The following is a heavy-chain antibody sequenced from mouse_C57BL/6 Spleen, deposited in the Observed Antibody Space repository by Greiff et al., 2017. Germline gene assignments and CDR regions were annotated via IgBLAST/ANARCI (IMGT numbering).Heavy chain of an antibody. CDR1: GFTFSSYG. J-gene: IGHJ3*01. CDR2: ISSGGSYT. V-gene: IGHV5-6*01. CDR3: ARLNGSSSLAY. Sequence: EVQLVESGGDLVKPGGSLKLSCAASGFTFSSYGMSWVRQTPDKRLEWVATISSGGSYTYYPDSVKGRFTISSANANNTLYMQMSSLKSDDTSMYYCARLNGSSSLAYWGQGTLVTVSA. D-gene: IGHD1-1*01.